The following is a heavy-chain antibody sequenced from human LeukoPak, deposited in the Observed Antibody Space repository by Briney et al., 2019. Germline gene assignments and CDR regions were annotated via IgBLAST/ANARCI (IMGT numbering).Heavy chain of an antibody. Sequence: SETPSLTCTVSGGSISSGSYYWSWIRQPAGKGLEWIGRIYTSGSTNYNPSLKRRVTISVDTSKNQFSLKLSSVTAADTAVHYCARDRRYDFWSGEWEGHYYYMDVWGKGTTVTVSS. CDR3: ARDRRYDFWSGEWEGHYYYMDV. V-gene: IGHV4-61*02. CDR2: IYTSGST. D-gene: IGHD3-3*01. CDR1: GGSISSGSYY. J-gene: IGHJ6*03.